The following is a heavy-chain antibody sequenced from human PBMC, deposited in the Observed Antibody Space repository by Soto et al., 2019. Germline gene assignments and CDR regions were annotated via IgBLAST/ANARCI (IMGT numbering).Heavy chain of an antibody. D-gene: IGHD3-16*02. Sequence: EVQLLESGGGLVQPGGSLRLSCAASGFTFSSYAMSWVRQAPGKGLEWVSAISGSGGSTYYADSVKGRFTISRDNSKNTLYLQMNSLRAEDTAVYYCATTHEVISRFDPWGQGTLVTVSS. J-gene: IGHJ5*02. CDR3: ATTHEVISRFDP. CDR1: GFTFSSYA. CDR2: ISGSGGST. V-gene: IGHV3-23*01.